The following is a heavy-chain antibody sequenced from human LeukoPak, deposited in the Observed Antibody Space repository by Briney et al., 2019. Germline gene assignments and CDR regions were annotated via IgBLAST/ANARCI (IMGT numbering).Heavy chain of an antibody. V-gene: IGHV4-4*07. D-gene: IGHD6-6*01. CDR2: IYASGSP. CDR3: AREYSSSSGKNTFDI. J-gene: IGHJ3*02. CDR1: GGSISSYY. Sequence: PSETLSLTCTVSGGSISSYYWSWIRQPAGKGLEWIGRIYASGSPNYNPSLKSRVTMSVDTSKNQFSLKLTSVTAADTAVYYCAREYSSSSGKNTFDIWGQGTMVTVSS.